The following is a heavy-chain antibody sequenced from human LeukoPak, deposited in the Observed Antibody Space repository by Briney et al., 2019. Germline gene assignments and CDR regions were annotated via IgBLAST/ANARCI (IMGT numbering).Heavy chain of an antibody. CDR3: ARGFPGTTLWY. CDR2: INHSGST. J-gene: IGHJ4*02. D-gene: IGHD1-1*01. Sequence: SETLSLTCAVYGGSFSGYYWSWIRQPPGKGLEWIGEINHSGSTNYNPSLKSRVTISVDTSKNQFSLKLSSVTAADTAVYYCARGFPGTTLWYWGQGTLVTVSS. V-gene: IGHV4-34*01. CDR1: GGSFSGYY.